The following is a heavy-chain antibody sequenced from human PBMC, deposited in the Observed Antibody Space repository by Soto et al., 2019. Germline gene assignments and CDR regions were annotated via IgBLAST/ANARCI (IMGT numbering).Heavy chain of an antibody. CDR1: GYTFTGYY. CDR3: ARGALLYSSSWYNYHYGMDV. D-gene: IGHD6-13*01. V-gene: IGHV1-2*02. Sequence: ASVKVSCKASGYTFTGYYMHWVRQAPGQGLEWMGWINPNSGGTNYAQKFQGRVTMTRDTSISTAYMELSRLRSDDTAVYYCARGALLYSSSWYNYHYGMDVWGQGTTVTVSS. CDR2: INPNSGGT. J-gene: IGHJ6*02.